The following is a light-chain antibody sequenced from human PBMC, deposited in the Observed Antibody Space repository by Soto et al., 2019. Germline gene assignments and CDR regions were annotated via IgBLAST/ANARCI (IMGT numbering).Light chain of an antibody. CDR3: QNYGGPLPWT. Sequence: DIVLTQSPATLSLSPGERATLSCRASQSLSNNYLAWYQEKPGQSPRLLFYGASTRAAGIPDRFSGSGSGTDFTLTITRLEPEDFAVYYCQNYGGPLPWTFGPGTKVDIK. CDR2: GAS. V-gene: IGKV3-20*01. J-gene: IGKJ1*01. CDR1: QSLSNNY.